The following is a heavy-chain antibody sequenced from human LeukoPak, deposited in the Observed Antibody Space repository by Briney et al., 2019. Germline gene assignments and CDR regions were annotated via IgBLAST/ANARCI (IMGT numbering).Heavy chain of an antibody. CDR1: GYIFTGYY. Sequence: ASVKVSCKASGYIFTGYYMHWVRLAPGQGLEWMAWINPDSSDTKYAQKFEGRVTVTTDTSISTAYMELSRLRSDDTAVYYCVKVAAGLLGSWGQGTLVTVSS. V-gene: IGHV1-2*02. CDR2: INPDSSDT. J-gene: IGHJ4*02. CDR3: VKVAAGLLGS. D-gene: IGHD6-13*01.